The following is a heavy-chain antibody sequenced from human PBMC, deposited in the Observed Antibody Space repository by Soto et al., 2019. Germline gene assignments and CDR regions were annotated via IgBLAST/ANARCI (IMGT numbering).Heavy chain of an antibody. D-gene: IGHD6-19*01. J-gene: IGHJ4*02. CDR1: GGSISSGDYY. Sequence: SETLSLTCTVSGGSISSGDYYWSWIRQPPGKGLEWIGYIYYSGSTYYNPSLKSRVTISVDTSKNQFSLKLSSVTAADTAVYYCARSAVAGTKYFDYWGQGTLVTVSS. CDR2: IYYSGST. V-gene: IGHV4-30-4*01. CDR3: ARSAVAGTKYFDY.